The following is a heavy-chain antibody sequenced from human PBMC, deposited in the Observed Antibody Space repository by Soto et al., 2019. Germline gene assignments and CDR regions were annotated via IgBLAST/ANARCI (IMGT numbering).Heavy chain of an antibody. V-gene: IGHV3-23*01. CDR3: ATVVVGSHAH. CDR1: GFTFSEYS. Sequence: GGSLRLSCAASGFTFSEYSMTWVRQAPGKGLEWVSTITGTGGNTHFADSVKGRFTISRDNSKNTLYLQINSLRVDDTAVYYCATVVVGSHAHWGQGTLVNVPS. J-gene: IGHJ4*02. CDR2: ITGTGGNT. D-gene: IGHD2-21*01.